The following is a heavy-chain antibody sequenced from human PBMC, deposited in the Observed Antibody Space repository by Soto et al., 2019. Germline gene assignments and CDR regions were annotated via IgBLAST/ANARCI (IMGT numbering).Heavy chain of an antibody. CDR1: GFTFSSNA. J-gene: IGHJ4*02. V-gene: IGHV3-23*01. Sequence: PGGYLRLSCAASGFTFSSNAMSWVRQAPGKGLEWVSSISDSGGSTYYVDSVKGRFTVSRDNSKNTLYLQMNSLRAEDTAVYYCAYGDNSGVRGWCKYWGQGTLVTVSS. D-gene: IGHD4-17*01. CDR3: AYGDNSGVRGWCKY. CDR2: ISDSGGST.